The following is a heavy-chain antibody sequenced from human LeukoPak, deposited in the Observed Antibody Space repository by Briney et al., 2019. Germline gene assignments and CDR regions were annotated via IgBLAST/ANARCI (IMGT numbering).Heavy chain of an antibody. CDR1: GYSFTSYW. CDR3: ARRRDIVVVVAEGAFDI. CDR2: IYPGDSDT. D-gene: IGHD2-15*01. J-gene: IGHJ3*02. V-gene: IGHV5-51*01. Sequence: GESLKISCKGSGYSFTSYWIGWVRQMPGKGLEWMGIIYPGDSDTRYSPSFQGQVTISADKSISTAYLQWSSLKASDTAMYYCARRRDIVVVVAEGAFDIWGQGTMVTVSS.